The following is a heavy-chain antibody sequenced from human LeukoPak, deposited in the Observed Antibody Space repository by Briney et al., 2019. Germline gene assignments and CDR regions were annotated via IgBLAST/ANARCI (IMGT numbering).Heavy chain of an antibody. CDR1: GFTFSSYA. D-gene: IGHD6-19*01. J-gene: IGHJ3*02. Sequence: GGSLRLSCAASGFTFSSYAMSWVRQAPGKGLEWVSAISGSGGSTYYADPVKGRFTISRDNSKNTLYLQMNSLRAEDTAVYYCAKEKQWLVLISDAFDIWGQGTMVTVSS. CDR2: ISGSGGST. V-gene: IGHV3-23*01. CDR3: AKEKQWLVLISDAFDI.